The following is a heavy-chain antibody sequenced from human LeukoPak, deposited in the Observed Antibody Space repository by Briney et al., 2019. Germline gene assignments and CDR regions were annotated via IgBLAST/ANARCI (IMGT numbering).Heavy chain of an antibody. V-gene: IGHV4-38-2*01. J-gene: IGHJ3*02. D-gene: IGHD6-19*01. CDR2: IYHSGST. Sequence: SETLSLTCAVSSHSISSGYYWGWIRQPPGQGLEWIGSIYHSGSTYYNPSLKSRVTISEDTSKNQFSLKLSSMTAADTAVYYCARLRSGWLNGAFDIWGQGTMVTVSS. CDR3: ARLRSGWLNGAFDI. CDR1: SHSISSGYY.